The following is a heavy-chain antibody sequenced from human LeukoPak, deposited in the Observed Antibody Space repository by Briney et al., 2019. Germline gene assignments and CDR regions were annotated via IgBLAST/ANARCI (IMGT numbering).Heavy chain of an antibody. CDR2: INHSGSL. V-gene: IGHV4-34*01. Sequence: PSETLSLTCAVYGGSFSGYYWTWIRQPPGKGLEWIGEINHSGSLNYSPSLKSRVTISIDTSKNQFSLRVTSVTAADTAVYYCARARPDFDYWSQGAPGTVSS. CDR3: ARARPDFDY. J-gene: IGHJ4*02. D-gene: IGHD1-14*01. CDR1: GGSFSGYY.